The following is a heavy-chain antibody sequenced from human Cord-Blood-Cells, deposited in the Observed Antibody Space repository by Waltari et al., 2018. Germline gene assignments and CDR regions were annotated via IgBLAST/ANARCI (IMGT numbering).Heavy chain of an antibody. D-gene: IGHD3-10*01. CDR1: GGTFSSYA. Sequence: QVQLVQSGAEVKKPGSSVKVSCKASGGTFSSYAISWVRQAPGQGLEWMVGIIPIFGPANYAQKSQGRVTITADKSTSTSYMVLSSLRSEDTAVYYCASVLLGSGSYAFDIGGQGTMVTVSS. CDR3: ASVLLGSGSYAFDI. J-gene: IGHJ3*02. CDR2: IIPIFGPA. V-gene: IGHV1-69*06.